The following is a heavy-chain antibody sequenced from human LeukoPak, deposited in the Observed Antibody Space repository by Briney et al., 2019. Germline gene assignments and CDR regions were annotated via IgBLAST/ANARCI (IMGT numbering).Heavy chain of an antibody. CDR1: GGSMTHYF. CDR3: ARATQRYCSGTTCFPYWFDT. V-gene: IGHV4-4*09. D-gene: IGHD2-2*01. Sequence: PSGTLSLTCTVSGGSMTHYFWNWIRQPPGKGLEWIGYTHTSGSPDCSRSLKSRVTISLDTSKNQFSLMLSSVTAADTAVYFCARATQRYCSGTTCFPYWFDTWGQGTLATVSS. J-gene: IGHJ5*02. CDR2: THTSGSP.